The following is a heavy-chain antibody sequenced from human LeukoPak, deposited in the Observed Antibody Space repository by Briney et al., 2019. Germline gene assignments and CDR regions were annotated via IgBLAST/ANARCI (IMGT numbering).Heavy chain of an antibody. CDR3: ARDLSGGGVIITIPLDY. Sequence: GASVKVSCKASGYTFTSYGINWVRQAPGQGLEWMGWINTNNVNRNYAQKLQGRVTMTTDTSTNTAYMELMSLTSDDTAVYYCARDLSGGGVIITIPLDYWGQGTLVTVSS. CDR1: GYTFTSYG. CDR2: INTNNVNR. V-gene: IGHV1-18*01. J-gene: IGHJ4*02. D-gene: IGHD3-10*01.